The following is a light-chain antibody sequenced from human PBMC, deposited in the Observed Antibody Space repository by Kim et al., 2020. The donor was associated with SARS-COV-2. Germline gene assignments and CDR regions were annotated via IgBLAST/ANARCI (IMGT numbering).Light chain of an antibody. J-gene: IGLJ2*01. CDR1: TIGSKS. V-gene: IGLV3-21*04. CDR2: YDT. Sequence: AQGKRASNPCGGNTIGSKSVHWYQQKPGRAPVLVIYYDTDRPSGIPERFSGSNSGNTATLTISRVEAGDEADYYCQVWDTSSDHVVFGGGTQLTVL. CDR3: QVWDTSSDHVV.